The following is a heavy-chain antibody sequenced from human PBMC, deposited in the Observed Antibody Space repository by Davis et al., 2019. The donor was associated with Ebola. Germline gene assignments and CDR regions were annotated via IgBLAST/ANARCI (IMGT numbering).Heavy chain of an antibody. CDR1: GFTFSSYG. J-gene: IGHJ6*02. CDR2: ISGSGGST. D-gene: IGHD2-21*01. Sequence: PGGSLRLSCAASGFTFSSYGMHWVRQAPGKGLEWVSAISGSGGSTYYADSVKGRFTISRDNSKNTLYLQMNSLRAEDTAVYYCAKAYCGGDCYASYYYYYYGMDVWGQGTTVTVSS. V-gene: IGHV3-23*01. CDR3: AKAYCGGDCYASYYYYYYGMDV.